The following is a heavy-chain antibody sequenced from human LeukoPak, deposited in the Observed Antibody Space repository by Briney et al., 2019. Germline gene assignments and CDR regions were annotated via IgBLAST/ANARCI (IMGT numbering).Heavy chain of an antibody. CDR2: INHSGST. CDR1: GGSFGGYY. Sequence: SETLSLTCAVYGGSFGGYYWSWIRQPPGKGLEWIGEINHSGSTNYNPSLKSRVTISVDTSKNQFSLKLSSVTAADTAVYYCARHQITMIVVAMGAFDIWGQGTMVTVSS. J-gene: IGHJ3*02. CDR3: ARHQITMIVVAMGAFDI. D-gene: IGHD3-22*01. V-gene: IGHV4-34*01.